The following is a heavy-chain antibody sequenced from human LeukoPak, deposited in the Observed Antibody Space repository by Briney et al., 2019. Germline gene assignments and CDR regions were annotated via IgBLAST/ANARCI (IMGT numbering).Heavy chain of an antibody. V-gene: IGHV3-21*01. J-gene: IGHJ3*02. CDR2: ISSSNSYI. CDR3: ARDYYDSSGYSGAFDI. Sequence: PGGSLRLSCVASGFTFSSYTMNWVRQAPGQGLEWVSSISSSNSYIYYADSVKGRFTISRDKAKNSLYLQMNSLRAEDTAVYYCARDYYDSSGYSGAFDIWGQGTMVTVSS. D-gene: IGHD3-22*01. CDR1: GFTFSSYT.